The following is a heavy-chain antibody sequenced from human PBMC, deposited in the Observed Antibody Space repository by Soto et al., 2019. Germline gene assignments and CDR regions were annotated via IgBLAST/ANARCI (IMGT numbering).Heavy chain of an antibody. V-gene: IGHV4-59*08. Sequence: PSETLSLTCTVSGGSISSYYWSWIRQPPGKGLEWIGYIYYSGSTNYNPSIKSRVTISVDTSKNQFSLKLSSVTAADTAVYYCARRAKLGWFDPWGQGTLVTVSS. D-gene: IGHD7-27*01. CDR2: IYYSGST. CDR1: GGSISSYY. CDR3: ARRAKLGWFDP. J-gene: IGHJ5*02.